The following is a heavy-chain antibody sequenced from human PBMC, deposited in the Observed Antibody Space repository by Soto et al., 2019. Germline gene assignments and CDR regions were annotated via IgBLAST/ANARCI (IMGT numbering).Heavy chain of an antibody. V-gene: IGHV3-33*01. CDR1: GFTFTTYG. CDR2: IWSDGSKK. CDR3: ARDKALWLFDY. D-gene: IGHD3-10*01. J-gene: IGHJ4*02. Sequence: GGSLRLSCATSGFTFTTYGFHWVRQAPGKGLEWVAVIWSDGSKKYYGDSVEGRFTISRDDFKNTLYLQMDSLRAEDTAVYYCARDKALWLFDYWGQGTQVTVSS.